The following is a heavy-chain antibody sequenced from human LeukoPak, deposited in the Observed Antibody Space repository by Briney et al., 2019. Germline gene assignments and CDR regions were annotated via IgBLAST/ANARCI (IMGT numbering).Heavy chain of an antibody. CDR2: IYYSGNT. V-gene: IGHV4-59*11. J-gene: IGHJ3*02. CDR1: CGSISSHY. D-gene: IGHD3-22*01. Sequence: SETLSLTCTVSCGSISSHYWSWSRQPPGKGLEWIGYIYYSGNTNYNPALKSRLTLSVETSKNQFSLRLTSVTAADTAMYYCARDYYDSRGEAVDIWGQGTMVTVSS. CDR3: ARDYYDSRGEAVDI.